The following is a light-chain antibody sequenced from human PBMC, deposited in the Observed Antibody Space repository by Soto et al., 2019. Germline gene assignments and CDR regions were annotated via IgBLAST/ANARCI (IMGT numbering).Light chain of an antibody. CDR3: CSSEGNSSHV. V-gene: IGLV2-23*02. J-gene: IGLJ1*01. Sequence: QSVLTQPASVSGSPGQSITISCTGTSSDVGSYNLVSWYQQHPGKAPKLMIYEVSKRPSGVSNHFSGSKSGNTASLTISGLQVEDEADYYCCSSEGNSSHVFGTGTKFTVL. CDR2: EVS. CDR1: SSDVGSYNL.